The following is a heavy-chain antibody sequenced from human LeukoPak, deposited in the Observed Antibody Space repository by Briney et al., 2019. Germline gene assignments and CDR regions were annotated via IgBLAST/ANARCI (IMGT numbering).Heavy chain of an antibody. D-gene: IGHD1-26*01. CDR3: ARDGIVGATAFDY. CDR1: GFTFSSYS. J-gene: IGHJ4*02. V-gene: IGHV3-21*01. CDR2: ISSSNSYI. Sequence: GRSLRLSCAASGFTFSSYSMNWVRQAPGKGLEWVSSISSSNSYIYYADSVKGRFTISRDNAKNSLYLQMNSLRAEDTAVYYCARDGIVGATAFDYWGQGTLVTVSS.